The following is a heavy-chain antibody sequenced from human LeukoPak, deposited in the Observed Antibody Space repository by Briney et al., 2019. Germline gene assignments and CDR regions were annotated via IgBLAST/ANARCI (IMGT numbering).Heavy chain of an antibody. Sequence: SETLSLICTVSGGSIGRYYWSWIRQPPGRGLEWIGYVYYSGSTNYNPSFKSRITISVDTSRNQFSLQLSSVTAADTAVYYCARIHRYCSGGACYVLDNWGQGTLVAVSS. V-gene: IGHV4-59*01. CDR1: GGSIGRYY. CDR2: VYYSGST. CDR3: ARIHRYCSGGACYVLDN. J-gene: IGHJ4*02. D-gene: IGHD2-15*01.